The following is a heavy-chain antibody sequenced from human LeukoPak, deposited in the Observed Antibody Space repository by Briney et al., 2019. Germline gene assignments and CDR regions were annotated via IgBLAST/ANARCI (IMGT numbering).Heavy chain of an antibody. V-gene: IGHV3-23*01. D-gene: IGHD6-6*01. CDR1: GFDFYNYA. J-gene: IGHJ5*02. Sequence: PEESLRLSCTASGFDFYNYAMTWVRLAPGKGLEWVSGITGSGENAYFADSVKGRFTISRDNSKNTLHLEMHSLRAEDTAVYYCAKDHMYSSSSSWFDPWGQGTLVIVSS. CDR2: ITGSGENA. CDR3: AKDHMYSSSSSWFDP.